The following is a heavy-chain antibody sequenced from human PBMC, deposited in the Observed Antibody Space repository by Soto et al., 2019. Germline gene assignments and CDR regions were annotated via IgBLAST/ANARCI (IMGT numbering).Heavy chain of an antibody. V-gene: IGHV3-23*01. Sequence: EVQLLESGGGLVQPGGSLRLSCAASGFSFSSYAMNWVRQAPGKGLEWVTTINGGSTTYYADSVKGRFTISRDNSKNTLYLQMNGRRAEDTAVYYCAKDKDWSGVYGMDVWGQGTTVTVSS. CDR3: AKDKDWSGVYGMDV. J-gene: IGHJ6*02. CDR1: GFSFSSYA. D-gene: IGHD3-3*01. CDR2: INGGSTT.